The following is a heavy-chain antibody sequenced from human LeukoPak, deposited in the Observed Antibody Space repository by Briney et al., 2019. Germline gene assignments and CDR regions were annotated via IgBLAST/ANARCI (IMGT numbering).Heavy chain of an antibody. Sequence: PGGSLRLSCAASGFTFSSYSMNWVRQAPGKGLEWVSSISSSSSYIYYADSVKGRFTISRDNAKNSLYLQMNSLRAEDTAVYYCARGSGFRQYYFDYWGQGTLVTVSS. D-gene: IGHD5-12*01. V-gene: IGHV3-21*01. J-gene: IGHJ4*02. CDR2: ISSSSSYI. CDR3: ARGSGFRQYYFDY. CDR1: GFTFSSYS.